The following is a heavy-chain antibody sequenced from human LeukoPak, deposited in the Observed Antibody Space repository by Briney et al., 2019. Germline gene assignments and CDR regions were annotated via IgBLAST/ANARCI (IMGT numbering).Heavy chain of an antibody. CDR3: ARGYSYGYYYYYMDV. J-gene: IGHJ6*03. D-gene: IGHD5-18*01. V-gene: IGHV1-69*01. CDR1: GGTFSSYA. Sequence: ASVKVSCKASGGTFSSYAISWVRQAPGQGLEWMGGIIPIFGTANYAQKFQGRVTITADESTSTAYMELSSLRSEDTAVYYCARGYSYGYYYYYMDVWGKGTTVTVSS. CDR2: IIPIFGTA.